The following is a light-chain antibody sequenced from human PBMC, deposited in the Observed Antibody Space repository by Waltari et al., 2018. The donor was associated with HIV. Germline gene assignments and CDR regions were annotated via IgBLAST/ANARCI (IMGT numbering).Light chain of an antibody. V-gene: IGLV1-47*01. J-gene: IGLJ2*01. CDR1: SSNIGLYH. CDR3: AAWDDRLSGL. Sequence: QSVLTQPPSASGTPGQRVTISCSGGSSNIGLYHVYWYQQFPGTAPNILIYRDNQRPPGVPDRFSGSKSGTSASLVISGLRSEDEADYYCAAWDDRLSGLFGGGTKVTVL. CDR2: RDN.